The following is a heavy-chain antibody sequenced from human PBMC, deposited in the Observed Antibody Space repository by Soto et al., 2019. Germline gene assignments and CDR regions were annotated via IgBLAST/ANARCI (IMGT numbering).Heavy chain of an antibody. Sequence: SVAEVREPGASVRVSCKASGYTFVNFDISWVRQAAGQGVEWLGWMNPGSGKTGYASKFQGRVAMTRDASTGTSHLEVSSLTSDDTAVYYCARMASAGTLNWFDPWGQGTLVTVSS. J-gene: IGHJ5*02. CDR3: ARMASAGTLNWFDP. D-gene: IGHD6-13*01. V-gene: IGHV1-8*02. CDR1: GYTFVNFD. CDR2: MNPGSGKT.